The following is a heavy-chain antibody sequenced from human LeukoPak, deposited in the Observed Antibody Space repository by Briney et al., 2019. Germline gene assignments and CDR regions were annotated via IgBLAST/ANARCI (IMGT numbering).Heavy chain of an antibody. V-gene: IGHV3-7*01. CDR2: IKQDGSEK. Sequence: SGGSLRLSCAASGFTFSSYWMSWVRQAPGKGLEWVANIKQDGSEKYYVDSVKGRFTISRDNAKNSLYLQMNSLRAEDTAVYYCARDTADYYDSSGYNIGYFDLWGRGTLVTVSS. D-gene: IGHD3-22*01. CDR1: GFTFSSYW. J-gene: IGHJ2*01. CDR3: ARDTADYYDSSGYNIGYFDL.